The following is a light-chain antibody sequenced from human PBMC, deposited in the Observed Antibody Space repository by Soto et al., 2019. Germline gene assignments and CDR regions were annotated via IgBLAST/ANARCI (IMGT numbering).Light chain of an antibody. Sequence: QSALTQPPSASGSPGQSVTISCTGTSSDVGGYNYVSWYQQHPGKAPKFLIFEVSRRPSGVPDRFSGSKSGNTASLTVSGLQADDEADYYCSSYAGSNNPVIXGGGTKLTVL. CDR1: SSDVGGYNY. J-gene: IGLJ2*01. CDR3: SSYAGSNNPVI. V-gene: IGLV2-8*01. CDR2: EVS.